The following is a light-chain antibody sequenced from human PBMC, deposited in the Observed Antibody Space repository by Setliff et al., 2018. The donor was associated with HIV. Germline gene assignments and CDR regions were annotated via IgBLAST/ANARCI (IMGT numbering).Light chain of an antibody. CDR1: NIGRKS. J-gene: IGLJ1*01. Sequence: SYELTEPPSGSVAPGKTARITCGGNNIGRKSVHWYQQKPGQAPVLVIYYDSDRPSGIPERFSGSNSGNTATLTISRVEAGDEADYYCQVWDSSSDHPYVFGTGTKVTV. CDR2: YDS. V-gene: IGLV3-21*04. CDR3: QVWDSSSDHPYV.